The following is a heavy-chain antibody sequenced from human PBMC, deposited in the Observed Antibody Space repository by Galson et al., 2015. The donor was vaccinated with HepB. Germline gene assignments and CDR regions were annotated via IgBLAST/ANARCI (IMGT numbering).Heavy chain of an antibody. CDR3: ARDNLENQLNWLDP. D-gene: IGHD1-1*01. CDR2: INSDGRST. V-gene: IGHV3-74*01. Sequence: SLRLSCAASGFTFSNFWMHWVRQAPGKGLVWLSHINSDGRSTKYLDSVRGRFTISRDSANNTLHLQMTSLRAEDTGVYFCARDNLENQLNWLDPWGRGTLVTVSS. CDR1: GFTFSNFW. J-gene: IGHJ5*02.